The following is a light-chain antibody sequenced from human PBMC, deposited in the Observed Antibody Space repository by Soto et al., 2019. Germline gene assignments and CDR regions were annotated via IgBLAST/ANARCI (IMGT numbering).Light chain of an antibody. J-gene: IGLJ1*01. CDR1: SXDFVSYNR. CDR3: SLYTSENTYV. Sequence: QSVLTQPHSVSGSPGQSVTISCTGTSXDFVSYNRVSWYQQPPGTAPKLIIYEASNRPSGVPDRFSGSKSGNTASLTISGLQAADEADYYCSLYTSENTYVFGTGTKVILL. V-gene: IGLV2-18*01. CDR2: EAS.